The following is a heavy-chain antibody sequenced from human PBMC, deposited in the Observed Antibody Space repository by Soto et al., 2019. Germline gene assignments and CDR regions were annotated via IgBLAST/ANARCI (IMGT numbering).Heavy chain of an antibody. Sequence: QLQLQESGPGLVKPSETLSLTCTVSGGSISSSSYYWGWIRQPPGKGLEWIGSIYYSGSTYYNPSLKSRVTISVDTSKNQFSLKLSSVTAADTAVYYCARHEAGWLLTRFGYWGQGTLVTVSS. J-gene: IGHJ4*02. CDR2: IYYSGST. V-gene: IGHV4-39*01. CDR1: GGSISSSSYY. D-gene: IGHD2-21*02. CDR3: ARHEAGWLLTRFGY.